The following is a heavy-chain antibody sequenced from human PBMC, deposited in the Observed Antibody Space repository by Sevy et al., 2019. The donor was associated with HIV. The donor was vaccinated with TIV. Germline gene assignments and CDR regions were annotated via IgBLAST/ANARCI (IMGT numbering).Heavy chain of an antibody. CDR1: GFTFSSYA. CDR3: AKGSNRVAGPLIYYYYYYMDV. CDR2: ISGSGGST. J-gene: IGHJ6*03. Sequence: GGSLRLSCAASGFTFSSYAMSWVRQAPGKGLEWVSAISGSGGSTYYADSVKGRFTNSRDNSKNTLYLQTNSLRAEDTAVYYCAKGSNRVAGPLIYYYYYYMDVWGKGTTVTVSS. D-gene: IGHD6-19*01. V-gene: IGHV3-23*01.